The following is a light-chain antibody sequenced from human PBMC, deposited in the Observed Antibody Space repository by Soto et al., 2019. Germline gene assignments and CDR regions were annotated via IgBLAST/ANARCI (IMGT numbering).Light chain of an antibody. V-gene: IGKV3-20*01. Sequence: ESMLTQSPGTLSLSPGERATLSCRASQSVSTRYLAWYHQKPGQAPRLLIYGAYIRSAGIPDRFSGSVSGTDFTITISILEPEAFADYYCHQFGSSPLAFTFGQGTKLEI. J-gene: IGKJ2*01. CDR1: QSVSTRY. CDR3: HQFGSSPLAFT. CDR2: GAY.